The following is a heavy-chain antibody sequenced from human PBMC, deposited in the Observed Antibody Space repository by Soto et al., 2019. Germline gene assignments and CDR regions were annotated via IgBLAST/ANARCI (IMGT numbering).Heavy chain of an antibody. D-gene: IGHD1-1*01. CDR1: GFTFSSYA. CDR2: ISYDGSNK. CDR3: ARIVDSWNFFDY. Sequence: HPGGSLRLSCAASGFTFSSYAMHWVRQAPGKGLEWVAVISYDGSNKYYADSVKGRFTISRDNSKNTLYLQMNSLRADDTAVYYCARIVDSWNFFDYWGPGTLVTVSS. J-gene: IGHJ4*02. V-gene: IGHV3-30-3*01.